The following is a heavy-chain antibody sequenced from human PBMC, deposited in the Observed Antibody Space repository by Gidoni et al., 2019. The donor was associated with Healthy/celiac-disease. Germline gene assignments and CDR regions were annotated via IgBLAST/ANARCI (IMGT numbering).Heavy chain of an antibody. V-gene: IGHV3-21*01. D-gene: IGHD4-17*01. CDR2: ISSSSSYI. CDR1: GFTFISYS. Sequence: EVQLVESGGGLVKPGGSLRLSCAASGFTFISYSMNWVRQAPGKGLEWVSSISSSSSYIYYADSVKGRFIISRDNAKNSLYLQMNSLRAEDTAVYYCARDLPDGDFTFFFDYWGQGTLVTVSS. J-gene: IGHJ4*02. CDR3: ARDLPDGDFTFFFDY.